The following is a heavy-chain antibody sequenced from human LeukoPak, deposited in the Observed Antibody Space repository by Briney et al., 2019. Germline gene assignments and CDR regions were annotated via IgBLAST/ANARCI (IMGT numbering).Heavy chain of an antibody. D-gene: IGHD2-8*01. Sequence: SQTLSLTCTVSGGSISSGDYYWSWIRQPPGKGLEWIGHIYYSGITYYNPSLKSRLTISLDTSKNQFSLKLSSVTAADTAVYYCARDHPRQALIAWGQGTLVTVSS. CDR1: GGSISSGDYY. CDR3: ARDHPRQALIA. V-gene: IGHV4-30-4*01. CDR2: IYYSGIT. J-gene: IGHJ5*02.